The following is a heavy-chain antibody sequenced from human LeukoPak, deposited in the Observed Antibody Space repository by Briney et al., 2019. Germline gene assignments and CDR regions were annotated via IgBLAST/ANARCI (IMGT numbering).Heavy chain of an antibody. V-gene: IGHV4-59*01. D-gene: IGHD5-18*01. Sequence: PSETMSLTCTVAGGSISSYYWRGSRQPPGKGVGWVGYLYYSATTNYHPSLQRPVTISVDQSQNHFSLKLRSVPAADTAVYYRARRATSHVDTAIAHWGQGTLVTVSS. CDR3: ARRATSHVDTAIAH. CDR2: LYYSATT. J-gene: IGHJ4*02. CDR1: GGSISSYY.